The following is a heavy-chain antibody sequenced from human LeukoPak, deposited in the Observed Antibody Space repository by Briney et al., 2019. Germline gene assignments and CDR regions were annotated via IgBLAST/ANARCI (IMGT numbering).Heavy chain of an antibody. CDR3: ARDQIGSSGWYLPDY. CDR1: GFTFSIYG. CDR2: ISYDGSNK. V-gene: IGHV3-30*03. D-gene: IGHD6-19*01. J-gene: IGHJ4*02. Sequence: PGGSLRLSCAASGFTFSIYGMHWVRQAPGKGLEWVAVISYDGSNKYYADSVKGRFTISRDNSKNTLYLQMNSLRVEDTAVYYCARDQIGSSGWYLPDYWGQGTLVTVSS.